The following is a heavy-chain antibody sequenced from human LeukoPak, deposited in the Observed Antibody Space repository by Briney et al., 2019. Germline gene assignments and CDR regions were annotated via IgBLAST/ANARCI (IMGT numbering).Heavy chain of an antibody. CDR1: GGSISSTSYY. Sequence: TSETLSLTCTVSGGSISSTSYYWGWIRQPPGKGLEWIGSVFYSGSTYYNPSLTSRVTISVDTSKNQFSLKLNSVTAADTAVYYCARDRNLNWNSILDYWGQGTLVTVSS. CDR3: ARDRNLNWNSILDY. D-gene: IGHD1-7*01. CDR2: VFYSGST. J-gene: IGHJ4*02. V-gene: IGHV4-39*07.